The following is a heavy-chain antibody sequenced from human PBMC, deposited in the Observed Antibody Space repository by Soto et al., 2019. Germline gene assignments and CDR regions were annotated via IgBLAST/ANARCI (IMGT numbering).Heavy chain of an antibody. Sequence: SETLSLTCTVSGGSISSSSYYWGWLRQPPGKGLEWIGSIYYSGSTYYNPSLKRRVTISVDTSKNQFSLKLSSVTAADTAVYYCASSYSWNYYYGMDVWGQGTTVTVSS. J-gene: IGHJ6*02. CDR2: IYYSGST. CDR3: ASSYSWNYYYGMDV. D-gene: IGHD5-18*01. CDR1: GGSISSSSYY. V-gene: IGHV4-39*07.